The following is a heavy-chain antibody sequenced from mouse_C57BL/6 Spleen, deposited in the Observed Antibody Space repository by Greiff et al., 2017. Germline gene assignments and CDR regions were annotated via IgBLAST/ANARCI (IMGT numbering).Heavy chain of an antibody. CDR1: GYAFSSYW. V-gene: IGHV1-80*01. CDR2: IYPGDGDT. Sequence: VMLVESGAELVKPGASVKISCKASGYAFSSYWMNWVKQRPGKGLEWIGQIYPGDGDTNYNGKFKGKATLTADKSSSTAYMQLSSLTSEDSAVYFCARGSSYVFFDYWSQGTTLTVSS. D-gene: IGHD1-1*01. CDR3: ARGSSYVFFDY. J-gene: IGHJ2*01.